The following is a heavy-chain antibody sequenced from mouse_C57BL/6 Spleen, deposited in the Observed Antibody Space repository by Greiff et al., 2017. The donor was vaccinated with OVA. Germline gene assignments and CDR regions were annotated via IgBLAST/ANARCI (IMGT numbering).Heavy chain of an antibody. V-gene: IGHV1-80*01. CDR3: SRGAVVADWYVDV. D-gene: IGHD1-1*01. J-gene: IGHJ1*03. CDR2: ISPGDGDT. Sequence: QVQLQQSGAELVKPGASVKISCKASGYAFSSYWMNWVKQRTGKGLEWIGQISPGDGDTNYNGKVKGQANLTADKYSRPAYMQLSSLTAEDSAVYCCSRGAVVADWYVDVWGTGTTVTVSS. CDR1: GYAFSSYW.